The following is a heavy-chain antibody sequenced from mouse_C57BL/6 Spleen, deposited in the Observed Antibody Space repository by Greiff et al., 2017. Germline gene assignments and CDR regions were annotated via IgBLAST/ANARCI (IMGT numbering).Heavy chain of an antibody. V-gene: IGHV10-1*01. CDR2: IRSKSNNYAT. CDR1: GFSFNTYA. CDR3: VRHQYDYYYYAMDY. J-gene: IGHJ4*01. Sequence: EVMLVESGGGLVQPKGSLKLSCAASGFSFNTYAMNWVRQAPGKGLEWVARIRSKSNNYATYYADSVKDRFTISRDDSESMLYLQMNNLKTEDTAMYYCVRHQYDYYYYAMDYWGQGTSVTVSS. D-gene: IGHD2-4*01.